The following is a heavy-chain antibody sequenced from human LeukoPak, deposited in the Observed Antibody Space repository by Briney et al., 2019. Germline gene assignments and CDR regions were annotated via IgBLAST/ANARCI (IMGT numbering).Heavy chain of an antibody. CDR3: ARGRDRSKTGDH. V-gene: IGHV4-34*01. J-gene: IGHJ4*02. CDR1: GGSCDDYY. Sequence: SETLSLTCAVYGGSCDDYYCSWIRQPPGKGLGWIGEIHPSGIFYHNPSLMSRVTISIDTSKSQFSLRLTSVTAADTAFYYCARGRDRSKTGDHWGQGSLVTVSS. CDR2: IHPSGIF. D-gene: IGHD5-24*01.